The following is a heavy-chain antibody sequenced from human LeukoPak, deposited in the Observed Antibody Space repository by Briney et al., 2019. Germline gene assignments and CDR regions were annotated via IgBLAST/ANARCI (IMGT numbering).Heavy chain of an antibody. CDR2: INPNSGNT. J-gene: IGHJ4*02. CDR1: GYTFTSYD. CDR3: ARRSSGSYYDLDY. Sequence: ASVKVSCKASGYTFTSYDINWVRQATGQGLEWMGWINPNSGNTGYAQKFQGRVTITRNTSISTAYMELSSLRSEDTAVYYCARRSSGSYYDLDYWGQGTLVTVSS. D-gene: IGHD3-10*01. V-gene: IGHV1-8*03.